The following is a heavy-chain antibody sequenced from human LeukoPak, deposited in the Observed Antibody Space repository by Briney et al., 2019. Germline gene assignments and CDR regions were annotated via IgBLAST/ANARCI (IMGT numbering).Heavy chain of an antibody. D-gene: IGHD3-10*01. CDR3: ARAGLWFGELEDYYFDY. V-gene: IGHV4-30-2*01. Sequence: PSQTLSLTCAVSGGSLSSGGYSWSWIPQPPGKCLEWLGYIDHSGSTYYDPSLKSRVTISVDRSKNQFSLKLSSVTAADTAVYYCARAGLWFGELEDYYFDYWGQGTLVTVSS. CDR1: GGSLSSGGYS. J-gene: IGHJ4*02. CDR2: IDHSGST.